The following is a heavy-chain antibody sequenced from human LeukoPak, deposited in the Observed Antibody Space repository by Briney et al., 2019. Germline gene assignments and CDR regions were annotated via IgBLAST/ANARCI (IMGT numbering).Heavy chain of an antibody. CDR1: GFSFSYYA. V-gene: IGHV3-30*17. CDR3: ARSTGDSSGGTCYSDFDC. Sequence: EPGGSLRLSCAASGFSFSYYAMHWVRQAPGKGLEWVAVISNNGTNKYYADSVKGRFTISRDNSKNTLYLQMNSLRAEDTAVYYCARSTGDSSGGTCYSDFDCWGQGTLVTVSS. J-gene: IGHJ4*02. CDR2: ISNNGTNK. D-gene: IGHD2-15*01.